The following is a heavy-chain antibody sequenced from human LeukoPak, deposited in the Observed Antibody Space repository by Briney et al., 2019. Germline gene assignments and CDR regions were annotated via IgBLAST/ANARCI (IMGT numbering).Heavy chain of an antibody. CDR3: ASHVDTAMVSYYFYGMDV. V-gene: IGHV1-45*02. D-gene: IGHD5-18*01. CDR2: ITPFSGDT. CDR1: GYTFTYRY. Sequence: SVKVSCKASGYTFTYRYLHWVRQAPGQALEWMGWITPFSGDTNYAQKFQDRVTITRNSSMSTAYMELSSLRTEDTAMYYCASHVDTAMVSYYFYGMDVWGQGTTVTVSS. J-gene: IGHJ6*02.